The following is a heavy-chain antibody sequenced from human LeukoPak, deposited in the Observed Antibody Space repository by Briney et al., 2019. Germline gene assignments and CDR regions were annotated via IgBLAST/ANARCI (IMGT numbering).Heavy chain of an antibody. J-gene: IGHJ6*03. CDR1: GGSISSSSYY. V-gene: IGHV4-39*07. Sequence: PSETLSLTCTVSGGSISSSSYYWGWIRQPPGKGLEWIGGINHSGNTNYNPSLKSRVTISVDTSKNQFSLKLSSVTAADTAVYYCARDGYGSGWDYMDVWGKGTTVTVSS. CDR2: INHSGNT. D-gene: IGHD3-10*01. CDR3: ARDGYGSGWDYMDV.